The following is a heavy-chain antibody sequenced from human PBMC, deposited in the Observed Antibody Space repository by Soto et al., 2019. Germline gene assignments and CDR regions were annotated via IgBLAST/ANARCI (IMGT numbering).Heavy chain of an antibody. CDR3: AKEPQNYYDSSGFGYFDY. Sequence: GGSLRLSCAASGFTVSSNYMSWVRQAPGKGLEWVSVIYSGGSTYYADSVKGRFTISRDNSKNTLYLQMNSLRAEDTAVYYCAKEPQNYYDSSGFGYFDYWGQGTLVTVSS. J-gene: IGHJ4*02. CDR2: IYSGGST. CDR1: GFTVSSNY. D-gene: IGHD3-22*01. V-gene: IGHV3-53*01.